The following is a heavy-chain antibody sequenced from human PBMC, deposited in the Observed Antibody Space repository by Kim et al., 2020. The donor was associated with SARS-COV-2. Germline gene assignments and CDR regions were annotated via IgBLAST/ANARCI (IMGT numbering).Heavy chain of an antibody. CDR3: AREVTYYDILTGYSGRYFDY. Sequence: GGSLRLSCAASGFTFSSYCMHWVRQAPGKGLEWVAVISYDGSNKYYADSVKGRFTISRDNSKNTLYLQMNSLRAEDTAVYYCAREVTYYDILTGYSGRYFDYWGQGTLVNVSS. CDR1: GFTFSSYC. D-gene: IGHD3-9*01. CDR2: ISYDGSNK. V-gene: IGHV3-30*03. J-gene: IGHJ4*02.